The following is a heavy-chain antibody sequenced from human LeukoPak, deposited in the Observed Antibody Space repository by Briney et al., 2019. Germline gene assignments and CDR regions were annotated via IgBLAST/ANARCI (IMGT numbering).Heavy chain of an antibody. V-gene: IGHV3-48*01. CDR3: ARGDRDGHNSDNWFDP. CDR2: ISSSSSTI. Sequence: GGSLRLSCAASGFTFSSYSMNWVRQAPGKGLEWVSYISSSSSTIYYADSVKGRFTVSRDNSKNTLYLQMNSLRAEDTAVYYCARGDRDGHNSDNWFDPWGQGTLVTVSS. D-gene: IGHD5-24*01. CDR1: GFTFSSYS. J-gene: IGHJ5*02.